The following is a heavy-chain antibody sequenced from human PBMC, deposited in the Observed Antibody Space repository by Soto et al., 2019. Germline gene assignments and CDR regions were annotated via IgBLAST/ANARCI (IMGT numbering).Heavy chain of an antibody. J-gene: IGHJ4*02. CDR1: RFTFSDYS. Sequence: GGSLRLSCAASRFTFSDYSMNWVRQAPGKGLEWVSYISGGGETIYYADSVRGRFTISRDNAKNSLFLQMSSLREEDTAVYYCARESPSLQWLPTRYFDYWGQGTLVTVSS. V-gene: IGHV3-48*02. CDR2: ISGGGETI. D-gene: IGHD6-19*01. CDR3: ARESPSLQWLPTRYFDY.